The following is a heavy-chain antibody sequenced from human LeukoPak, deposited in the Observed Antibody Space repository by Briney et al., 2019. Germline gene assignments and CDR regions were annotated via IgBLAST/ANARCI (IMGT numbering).Heavy chain of an antibody. J-gene: IGHJ4*02. D-gene: IGHD3-10*01. Sequence: FQGRVTITRDTSASTAYMELSSLRSEDTAVYYCARSSVRGGYFDYWGQGTLVTVSS. V-gene: IGHV1-3*01. CDR3: ARSSVRGGYFDY.